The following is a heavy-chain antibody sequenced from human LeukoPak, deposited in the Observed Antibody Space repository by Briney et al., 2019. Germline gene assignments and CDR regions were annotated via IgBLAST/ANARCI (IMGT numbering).Heavy chain of an antibody. V-gene: IGHV1-18*01. D-gene: IGHD3-22*01. Sequence: ASVKVSCKATSRISWVRQAPGQGLEWMGWIGTYGGDTYYAQKFQGRITVTTDTSTSTVYMELRNLRSDDTAVYYCARGLWNFYDDSGYNRDLDSWGQGTLVTVSS. J-gene: IGHJ5*01. CDR3: ARGLWNFYDDSGYNRDLDS. CDR1: TSR. CDR2: IGTYGGDT.